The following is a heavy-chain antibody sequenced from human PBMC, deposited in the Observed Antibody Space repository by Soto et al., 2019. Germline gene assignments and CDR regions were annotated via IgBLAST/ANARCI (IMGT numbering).Heavy chain of an antibody. CDR3: AKDVCSGSTTSCYTRLDF. CDR1: GFTFYDYA. V-gene: IGHV3-43D*04. CDR2: ISWDGGRT. Sequence: PWGSLRLSCAASGFTFYDYAIHCFRQSPLKCLEWVSLISWDGGRTYYADSVRGRFIVSRDSSKNSLYLQMSSLRVEDTALYYCAKDVCSGSTTSCYTRLDFWGQGALVTVSS. D-gene: IGHD2-2*02. J-gene: IGHJ4*02.